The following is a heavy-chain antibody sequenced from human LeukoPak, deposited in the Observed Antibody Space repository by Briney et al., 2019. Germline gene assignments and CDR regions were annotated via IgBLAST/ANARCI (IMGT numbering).Heavy chain of an antibody. V-gene: IGHV4-38-2*02. Sequence: SETLSLTCTVSGYSISSGYYWGWIRQPPGKGPEWIGSIYHSGSTYYNPSLKSRVTISVDTSKNQFSLKLSSVTAADTAVYYCASLIYGYWGQGTLVTVSS. CDR3: ASLIYGY. CDR1: GYSISSGYY. J-gene: IGHJ4*02. D-gene: IGHD3-10*01. CDR2: IYHSGST.